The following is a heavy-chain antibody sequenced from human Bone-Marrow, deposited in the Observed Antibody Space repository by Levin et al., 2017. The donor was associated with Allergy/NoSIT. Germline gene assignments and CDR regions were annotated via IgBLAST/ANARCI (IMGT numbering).Heavy chain of an antibody. CDR2: VGTASDT. D-gene: IGHD3-16*01. CDR3: SRGDSSWGIYGMDV. Sequence: GGSLRLSCAASGFYFSSYDMHWVRQVPGKGLEWVSSVGTASDTSYAGAVKGRFTISRDNGQNSLYLQMNSLRAGDTAVYYCSRGDSSWGIYGMDVWGQGTAVTVSS. V-gene: IGHV3-13*01. J-gene: IGHJ6*02. CDR1: GFYFSSYD.